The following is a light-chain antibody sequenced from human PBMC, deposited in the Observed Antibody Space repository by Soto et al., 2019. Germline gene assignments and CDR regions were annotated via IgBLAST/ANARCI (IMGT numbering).Light chain of an antibody. CDR2: GAS. V-gene: IGKV3-20*01. CDR3: QQFDT. J-gene: IGKJ4*01. CDR1: QTVGSSF. Sequence: ENVLTQSPATLSLSPGERATLSCRASQTVGSSFLAWYQQKRGQAPRLLIYGASNRATGIPDRFSGSGSGADFTLTINRLEPEDFAVYYCQQFDTFGGGTKVEIK.